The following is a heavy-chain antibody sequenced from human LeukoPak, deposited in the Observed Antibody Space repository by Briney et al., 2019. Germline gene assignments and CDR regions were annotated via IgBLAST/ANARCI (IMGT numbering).Heavy chain of an antibody. CDR1: GYTFTSYD. Sequence: ASVKVSCKASGYTFTSYDINWVRQATGQGLEWMGWMNPNSGNTGYAQKFQGRVTITRNTSISTAYMELSSLRSEDTAVYYCARGQITFGGVIVIYFDYWGQGTLVTVSS. CDR2: MNPNSGNT. J-gene: IGHJ4*02. V-gene: IGHV1-8*03. D-gene: IGHD3-16*02. CDR3: ARGQITFGGVIVIYFDY.